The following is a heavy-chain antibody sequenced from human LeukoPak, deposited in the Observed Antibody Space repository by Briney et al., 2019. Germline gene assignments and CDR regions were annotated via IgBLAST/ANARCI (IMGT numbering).Heavy chain of an antibody. CDR3: ALGLGRDWNYADY. J-gene: IGHJ4*02. CDR2: IYYSGST. V-gene: IGHV4-39*07. Sequence: PETLSLTCTVSGGSISSSSYYWGWIRQPPGKGLEWIGSIYYSGSTYYNPSLKSRVTISVDTSKNQFSLKLSSVTAADTAVYYCALGLGRDWNYADYWGQGTLVTVSS. D-gene: IGHD3/OR15-3a*01. CDR1: GGSISSSSYY.